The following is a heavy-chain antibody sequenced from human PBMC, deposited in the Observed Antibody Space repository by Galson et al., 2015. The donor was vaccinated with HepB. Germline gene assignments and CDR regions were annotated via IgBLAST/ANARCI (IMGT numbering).Heavy chain of an antibody. CDR1: GFSLSTNEVG. V-gene: IGHV2-5*02. CDR2: IYWDDDK. J-gene: IGHJ4*02. CDR3: AHSVRGPLDY. D-gene: IGHD3/OR15-3a*01. Sequence: ALVKPTQTLTLTCTFSGFSLSTNEVGVGWIRQPPGKALEWLGFIYWDDDKRYSPSMKSRVSITKDTSKNQVVLIMTNMDPVDTATYYCAHSVRGPLDYWGQGTVVTVSS.